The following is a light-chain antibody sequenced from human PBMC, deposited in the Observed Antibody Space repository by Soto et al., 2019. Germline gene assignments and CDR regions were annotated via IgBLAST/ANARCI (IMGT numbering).Light chain of an antibody. CDR1: HDISRF. J-gene: IGKJ2*01. V-gene: IGKV1-33*01. CDR2: DAS. CDR3: QQFDNVPPT. Sequence: DIQMTQSPSSLSASVGDTVTITCQASHDISRFLNWYQQKPGKAPKLLICDASILETGVPSKFSGGGFGTDFTLTISSLQPEDIATYYCQQFDNVPPTFGQGTKLEIK.